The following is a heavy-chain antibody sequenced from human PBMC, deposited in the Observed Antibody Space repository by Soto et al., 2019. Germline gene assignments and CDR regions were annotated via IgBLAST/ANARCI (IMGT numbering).Heavy chain of an antibody. CDR3: ARDGESSSSSDFDF. Sequence: DVQLVESGGGLVQPGGSLRLSCAASGFTFGYYNMHWVRQAPGKGLEWVSFVRSSGDDTYYADSVKGRCTISRDNAKDSLYLQMNSLREEDTAVYYCARDGESSSSSDFDFWGQGALVTVSS. D-gene: IGHD2-2*01. V-gene: IGHV3-48*02. CDR1: GFTFGYYN. CDR2: VRSSGDDT. J-gene: IGHJ4*02.